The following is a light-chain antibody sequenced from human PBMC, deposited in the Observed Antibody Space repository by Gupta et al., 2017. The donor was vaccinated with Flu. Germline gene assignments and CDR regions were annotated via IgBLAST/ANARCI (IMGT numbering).Light chain of an antibody. CDR3: AAWDDSLNGVV. J-gene: IGLJ2*01. Sequence: QSVLTQPPSVSGTPGQRVIISCSGSNSNIGSHAVNWYQQVPGTAPRLLIYNSSQRPSGVPDRLSGSKSGASASLAISGLQSEDEADYFCAAWDDSLNGVVFGAGTKLTVL. CDR2: NSS. V-gene: IGLV1-44*01. CDR1: NSNIGSHA.